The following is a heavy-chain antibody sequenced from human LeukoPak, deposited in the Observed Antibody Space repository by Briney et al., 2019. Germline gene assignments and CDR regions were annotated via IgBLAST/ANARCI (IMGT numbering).Heavy chain of an antibody. CDR3: ASVRGGVDY. D-gene: IGHD3-10*02. J-gene: IGHJ4*02. CDR1: GASVNAYY. CDR2: ITPTGDN. V-gene: IGHV4-4*07. Sequence: SETLSLTCTVSGASVNAYYWHWIRQPAGEGLEWIGRITPTGDNTYNTSFTSRVTISVDESKNQFSLKLNSVTAADTAVYYCASVRGGVDYWGQGILVTVSS.